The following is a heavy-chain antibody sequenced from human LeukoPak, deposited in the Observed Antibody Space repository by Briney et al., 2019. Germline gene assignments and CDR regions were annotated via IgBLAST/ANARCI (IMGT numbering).Heavy chain of an antibody. Sequence: PSETLSLTCTVSGGSISSSSYYWGWIRQPPGKGLEWIGSIYYSGSTYYNPSLKSRVTISIDTSKNQFSLKLSSVTAADTAVYYCASVYYDFWSGYYLDYWGQGTLVTVSS. CDR1: GGSISSSSYY. D-gene: IGHD3-3*01. CDR2: IYYSGST. V-gene: IGHV4-39*01. J-gene: IGHJ4*02. CDR3: ASVYYDFWSGYYLDY.